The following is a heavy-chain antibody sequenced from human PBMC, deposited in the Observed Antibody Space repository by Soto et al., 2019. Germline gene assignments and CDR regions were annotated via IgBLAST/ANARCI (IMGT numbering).Heavy chain of an antibody. J-gene: IGHJ4*02. V-gene: IGHV3-72*01. CDR2: IRNRGQSHVA. D-gene: IGHD2-2*02. Sequence: EVQLLESGGGLVQPGGSLRLSCAASGFTFSDYAMSWVRQAPGKGLEWVGRIRNRGQSHVADYAASVKGRFTMSRDDSENSLHLQMNSLKTDDTAVYYCARDTHTALDLWGQGTLVTVSS. CDR3: ARDTHTALDL. CDR1: GFTFSDYA.